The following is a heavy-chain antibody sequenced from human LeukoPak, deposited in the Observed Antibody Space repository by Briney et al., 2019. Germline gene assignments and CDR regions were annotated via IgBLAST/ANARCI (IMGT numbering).Heavy chain of an antibody. J-gene: IGHJ4*02. Sequence: SETLSLTCTVSGGSISSYYWSWIRQPPGKGLEWIGYIYYSGSTNYNPSLKSRVTISVDTSKNQSSLKLSSVAAADTAVYYCARHGLTMDANFDYWGQGTLVTVSS. V-gene: IGHV4-59*08. CDR1: GGSISSYY. CDR2: IYYSGST. D-gene: IGHD3-10*01. CDR3: ARHGLTMDANFDY.